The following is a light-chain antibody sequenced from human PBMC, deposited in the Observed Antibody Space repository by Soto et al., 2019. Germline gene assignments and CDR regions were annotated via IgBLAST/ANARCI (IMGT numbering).Light chain of an antibody. Sequence: EIVLTQSPCTLPLSPGARATLSCRALQSVSSSYLAWYQQKPGQAPRLLIYGASSRATGIPDRFSGSGSGTDFTLTISRLEPEDFAVFYCQHYSNWPPWTFGPGTKVDIK. CDR1: QSVSSSY. CDR2: GAS. J-gene: IGKJ1*01. CDR3: QHYSNWPPWT. V-gene: IGKV3-20*01.